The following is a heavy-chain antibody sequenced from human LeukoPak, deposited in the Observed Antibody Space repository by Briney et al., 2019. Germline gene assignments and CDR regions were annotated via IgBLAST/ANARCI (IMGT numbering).Heavy chain of an antibody. J-gene: IGHJ4*02. V-gene: IGHV3-23*01. CDR1: GFIFSSYA. CDR3: AKAAHYDILTGYSHFDC. CDR2: ISGSGTST. D-gene: IGHD3-9*01. Sequence: AGGSLRLSCAASGFIFSSYAMTWVRQAPGRGLEWVSVISGSGTSTYHADSVKGRFTVSRDNSKNTLYLQMNSRRAEDTAVYYCAKAAHYDILTGYSHFDCWGQGTLVTVSS.